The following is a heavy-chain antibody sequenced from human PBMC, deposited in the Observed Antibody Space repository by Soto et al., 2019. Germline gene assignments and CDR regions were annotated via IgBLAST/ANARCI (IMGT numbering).Heavy chain of an antibody. CDR1: GYTFTSYG. D-gene: IGHD6-13*01. J-gene: IGHJ5*02. Sequence: QVQLVQSGAEVKKPGASVKVSCKASGYTFTSYGISWVRQAPGQGLEWMGWISAYNGNTNYAQKLQGRVTMATDTSKSTAYMELRSLRSDDTAVYYCARVLTGYSSSWYYFWFDPWGQGTLVTVSS. CDR3: ARVLTGYSSSWYYFWFDP. V-gene: IGHV1-18*04. CDR2: ISAYNGNT.